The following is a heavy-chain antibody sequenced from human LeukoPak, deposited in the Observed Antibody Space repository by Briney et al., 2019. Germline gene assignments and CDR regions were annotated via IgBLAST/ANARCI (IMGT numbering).Heavy chain of an antibody. CDR3: ARSLSRADAFDI. CDR1: EFTFSSYT. J-gene: IGHJ3*02. CDR2: ISGISTST. V-gene: IGHV3-23*01. Sequence: GGSLRLSCAASEFTFSSYTMAWVRQAPGKGLEWVSLISGISTSTYIADSVKGRFTISTDSSKNNLYLQMNSLRAEDTAVYYCARSLSRADAFDIWGQGTMVTVSS.